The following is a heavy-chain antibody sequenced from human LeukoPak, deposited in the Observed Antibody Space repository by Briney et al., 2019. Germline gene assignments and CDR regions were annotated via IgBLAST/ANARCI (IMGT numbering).Heavy chain of an antibody. D-gene: IGHD6-6*01. CDR1: GGSISSYY. J-gene: IGHJ4*02. V-gene: IGHV4-59*01. CDR2: IYYSGST. Sequence: SETLSVTCTVSGGSISSYYWSWIRQPPGKGLEWIGYIYYSGSTNYNPSLKSRVTISVDTSKNQFSLKLSSVTAADTALYYCARGVEYSSSSGLGYWGQRTLVTVSS. CDR3: ARGVEYSSSSGLGY.